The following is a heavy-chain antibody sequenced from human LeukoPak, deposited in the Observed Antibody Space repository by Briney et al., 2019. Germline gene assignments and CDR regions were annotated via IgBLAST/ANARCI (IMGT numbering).Heavy chain of an antibody. CDR3: ARAVGYGSGSYRGYGMDV. CDR1: GGSISSGGYS. V-gene: IGHV4-30-2*01. J-gene: IGHJ6*02. D-gene: IGHD3-10*01. Sequence: SETLSLTCAVSGGSISSGGYSWSWIRQPPGKGLEWIGYIYHSGSTYYNPSLKSRVTISVDRSKNQFSLKLSSVIAADTAVYYCARAVGYGSGSYRGYGMDVWGQGTTVTVSS. CDR2: IYHSGST.